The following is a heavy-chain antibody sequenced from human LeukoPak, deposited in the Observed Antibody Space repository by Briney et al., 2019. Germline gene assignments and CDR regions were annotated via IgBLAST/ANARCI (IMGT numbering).Heavy chain of an antibody. D-gene: IGHD3-10*01. CDR2: ISGSGGST. Sequence: GGSLRLSCAVSGFTISSYAMSCVRQAPGKGLEWVSAISGSGGSTYYADSVKGRFTISRDNSKNTLYLQMNSLRAEDTAVYYCAKEMYSWFGESPCSYWGQGTLVTVSS. CDR3: AKEMYSWFGESPCSY. J-gene: IGHJ4*02. V-gene: IGHV3-23*01. CDR1: GFTISSYA.